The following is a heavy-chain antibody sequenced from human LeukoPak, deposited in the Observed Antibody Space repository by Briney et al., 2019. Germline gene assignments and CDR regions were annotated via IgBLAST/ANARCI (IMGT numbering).Heavy chain of an antibody. D-gene: IGHD5-24*01. J-gene: IGHJ4*02. CDR1: GGSISSAY. V-gene: IGHV4-59*01. CDR3: ARGVRWLQLRYFDY. Sequence: SETLSLTCTVSGGSISSAYWSWIRQPPGKGLEWIGYISYSGSTNYNPSLKSRVTISLDKSKNQFSLKVSSVTAADTAVYYCARGVRWLQLRYFDYWGQGTLVTVSS. CDR2: ISYSGST.